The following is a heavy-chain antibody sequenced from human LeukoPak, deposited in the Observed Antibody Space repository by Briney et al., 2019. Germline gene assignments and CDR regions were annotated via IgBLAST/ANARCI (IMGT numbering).Heavy chain of an antibody. CDR2: VYYSGTT. Sequence: SETLSLTCIVSGGSIGSHYWTWIRQPPGKGPEYIGYVYYSGTTNYNPSLKSRVSISVETSRNQFSLKLSSVTAADTAKYYCARVPGIGDLFDIWGRGTMVIVSA. CDR1: GGSIGSHY. V-gene: IGHV4-59*11. D-gene: IGHD1-26*01. CDR3: ARVPGIGDLFDI. J-gene: IGHJ3*02.